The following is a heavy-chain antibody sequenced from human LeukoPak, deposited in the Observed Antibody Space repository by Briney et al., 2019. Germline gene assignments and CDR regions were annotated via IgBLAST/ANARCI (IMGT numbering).Heavy chain of an antibody. CDR2: ITASGDST. V-gene: IGHV3-23*01. CDR3: AKLNLGEMAYFDS. CDR1: GFPFSSYP. Sequence: GGSLRLSCAGSGFPFSSYPISWVRQPPGKGLEWVSAITASGDSTYSADSVKGRFTISRDNSRNTLFLEMSSLRAEDTAVYYCAKLNLGEMAYFDSWGQGILVTVSS. J-gene: IGHJ4*02. D-gene: IGHD2-21*01.